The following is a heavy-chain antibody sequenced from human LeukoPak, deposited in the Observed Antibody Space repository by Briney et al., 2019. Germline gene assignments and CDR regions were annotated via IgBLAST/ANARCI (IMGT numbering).Heavy chain of an antibody. D-gene: IGHD3-16*02. V-gene: IGHV1-18*01. CDR1: GYTFTNYG. CDR3: ARDPGRGGSYRPRGSFDY. CDR2: ISAYNGNT. Sequence: ASVKVSCKASGYTFTNYGISWVRQAPGQGLEWMGWISAYNGNTNYAQKLQGRVTMTTDTSTSTAYMELRSLRSDDTAVYYCARDPGRGGSYRPRGSFDYWGQGTLVTVSS. J-gene: IGHJ4*02.